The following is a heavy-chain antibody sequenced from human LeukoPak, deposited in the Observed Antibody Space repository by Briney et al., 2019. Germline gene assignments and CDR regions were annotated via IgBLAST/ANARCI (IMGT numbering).Heavy chain of an antibody. Sequence: SETLSLTCTVSGGSISSYYWSWIRQPPGKGLEWIGYIYYSGSTNYNPSLKSRVTISVDTSKNQFSLKLSSVTAADTAVYYCARAVGYSYGKYYFDYWGQGTLVTVSS. CDR2: IYYSGST. V-gene: IGHV4-59*01. CDR3: ARAVGYSYGKYYFDY. CDR1: GGSISSYY. J-gene: IGHJ4*02. D-gene: IGHD5-18*01.